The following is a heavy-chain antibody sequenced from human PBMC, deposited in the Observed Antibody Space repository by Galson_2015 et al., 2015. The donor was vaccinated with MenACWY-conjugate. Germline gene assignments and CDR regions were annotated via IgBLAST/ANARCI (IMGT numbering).Heavy chain of an antibody. J-gene: IGHJ6*02. CDR2: IYYSGST. CDR3: ARQWRGSYYYYGMDV. D-gene: IGHD3-16*01. V-gene: IGHV4-59*08. CDR1: GGSISSYY. Sequence: LSLTCTVSGGSISSYYWSWIRQPPGKGLEWIGYIYYSGSTNYNPSLKSRVTISVDTSKNQFSLKLSSVTAADTAVYYCARQWRGSYYYYGMDVWGQGTTVTVSS.